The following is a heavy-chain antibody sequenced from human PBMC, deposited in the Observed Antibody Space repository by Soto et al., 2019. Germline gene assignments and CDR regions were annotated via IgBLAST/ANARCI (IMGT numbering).Heavy chain of an antibody. CDR1: GFTVSSNY. D-gene: IGHD1-1*01. J-gene: IGHJ4*02. Sequence: EVQLVETGGGLIQPGGSLRLSCTASGFTVSSNYMTWVRQAPGKGLEWVSVIYSGGNTYYADSVKGRFTSSRDKSKNTLYLQMNSLRAEDTAVYYCAGATGRYWGQGTLVTVSS. V-gene: IGHV3-53*02. CDR2: IYSGGNT. CDR3: AGATGRY.